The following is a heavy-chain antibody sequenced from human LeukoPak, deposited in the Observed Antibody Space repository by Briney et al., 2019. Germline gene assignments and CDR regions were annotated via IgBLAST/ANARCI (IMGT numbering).Heavy chain of an antibody. CDR2: IKQDGSEK. V-gene: IGHV3-7*01. CDR1: GFTFSSYW. CDR3: AAHGYSSGWYLRD. Sequence: GGSLRLSCAASGFTFSSYWMSWVRQAPGKGLEWVANIKQDGSEKYYVDSVKGRFTISRDNSKNTLYLQMNSLRAEDTAVYYCAAHGYSSGWYLRDWGQGTLVTVSS. J-gene: IGHJ4*02. D-gene: IGHD6-19*01.